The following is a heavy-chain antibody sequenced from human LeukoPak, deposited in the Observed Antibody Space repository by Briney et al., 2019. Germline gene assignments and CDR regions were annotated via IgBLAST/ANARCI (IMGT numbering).Heavy chain of an antibody. Sequence: GGSLRLSCVASGFTFSSYWMSWVRQAPGKGLEWVASIKQDGSEKFYVDSVKGRFTISRDNAKNSLYLQMNSLRAEDTAVFYCARDPGYSNSPYYLDYWGQGTLVTVSS. J-gene: IGHJ4*02. CDR3: ARDPGYSNSPYYLDY. CDR2: IKQDGSEK. V-gene: IGHV3-7*01. CDR1: GFTFSSYW. D-gene: IGHD5-12*01.